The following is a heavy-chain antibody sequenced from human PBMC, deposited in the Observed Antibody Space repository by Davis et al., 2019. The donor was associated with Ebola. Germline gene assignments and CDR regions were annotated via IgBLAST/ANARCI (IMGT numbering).Heavy chain of an antibody. CDR3: ARGGTAMVWDYFDY. J-gene: IGHJ4*02. Sequence: PGGSLRLSCAASGFTFSSYSMNWVRQAPGKGLEWVSSISSSSSYIYYADSVKGRFTISRDNAKNSLYLQMNSLRAEDTAVYYCARGGTAMVWDYFDYWGQGTLVTVSS. D-gene: IGHD5-18*01. CDR2: ISSSSSYI. V-gene: IGHV3-21*01. CDR1: GFTFSSYS.